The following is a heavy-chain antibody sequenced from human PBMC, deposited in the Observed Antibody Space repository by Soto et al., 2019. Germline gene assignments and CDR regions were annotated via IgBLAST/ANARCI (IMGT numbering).Heavy chain of an antibody. D-gene: IGHD6-19*01. CDR3: ATGSGWYSPDY. J-gene: IGHJ4*02. CDR2: IDNDGSSR. Sequence: EVQLVESGGGLVQPGGSLRLSCAASGFTFSSHWMNCVRQCPGKGLVLVSRIDNDGSSRDYADSVKGRFTISRDNAKNTLYLEMSSLRAEDTAVYYCATGSGWYSPDYWGPGNLGTVSS. CDR1: GFTFSSHW. V-gene: IGHV3-74*01.